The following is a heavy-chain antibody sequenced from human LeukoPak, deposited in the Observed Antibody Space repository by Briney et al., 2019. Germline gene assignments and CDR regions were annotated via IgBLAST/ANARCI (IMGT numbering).Heavy chain of an antibody. Sequence: SVKVSCKASGGTFSSYAISWVRQAPGQGLEWMGRIIPILGIANYAQKFQGRVTITADKSTSTAYMELSSLRSEDTAVYYCARDRVTQAYFDDWGQGTLVTVSS. D-gene: IGHD3-10*01. J-gene: IGHJ4*02. CDR3: ARDRVTQAYFDD. CDR2: IIPILGIA. V-gene: IGHV1-69*04. CDR1: GGTFSSYA.